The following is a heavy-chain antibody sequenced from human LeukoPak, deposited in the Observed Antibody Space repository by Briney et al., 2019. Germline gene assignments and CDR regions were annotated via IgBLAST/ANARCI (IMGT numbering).Heavy chain of an antibody. CDR1: GGSISSYY. CDR3: ARDDSSSSWRGSSFDY. D-gene: IGHD6-13*01. V-gene: IGHV4-59*12. CDR2: IYYSGST. Sequence: SETLSLTCTVSGGSISSYYWSWIRQPPGKGLEWIGSIYYSGSTYYNPSLKSRVTISVDTSKNQFSLKLSSVTAADTAVYYCARDDSSSSWRGSSFDYWGQGTLVTVSS. J-gene: IGHJ4*02.